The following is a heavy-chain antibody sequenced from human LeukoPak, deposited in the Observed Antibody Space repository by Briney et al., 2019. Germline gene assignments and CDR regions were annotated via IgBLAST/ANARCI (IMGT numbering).Heavy chain of an antibody. V-gene: IGHV4-4*07. D-gene: IGHD2-21*02. CDR3: ARVNCGGDCYLFDY. J-gene: IGHJ4*02. CDR1: GGSISSYY. Sequence: KPSETLSLTCTVSGGSISSYYWSWIRQPAGKGLEWIGRIFTSGSTNYNSSLKSRVTMSVDTSKNQFSLKLSSVTAADTAVYYCARVNCGGDCYLFDYWGQGTLVTVFS. CDR2: IFTSGST.